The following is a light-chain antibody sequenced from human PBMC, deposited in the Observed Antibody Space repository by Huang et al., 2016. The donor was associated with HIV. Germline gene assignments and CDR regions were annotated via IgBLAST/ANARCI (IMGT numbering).Light chain of an antibody. Sequence: EIILTQSPGTLSLSPGERASLSCRASQSVSSSYLAWYQQKPGQAPRLLSYRASTRATGLPDRFSGSGSGTDFTLTISRLEPEDFAVYYCQQYGGSPQTFGQGTKLEIK. CDR1: QSVSSSY. CDR3: QQYGGSPQT. V-gene: IGKV3-20*01. J-gene: IGKJ2*01. CDR2: RAS.